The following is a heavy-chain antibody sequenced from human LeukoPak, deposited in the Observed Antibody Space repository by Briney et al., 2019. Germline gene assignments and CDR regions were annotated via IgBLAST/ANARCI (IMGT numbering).Heavy chain of an antibody. J-gene: IGHJ4*02. CDR3: ARGHYDVLAASYKWTPDY. Sequence: GGSLRLSCAASGFTFSNAWMSWVRQAPGKGLEWVSSITSGGDYIYYADSVKGRFTTSRDNAKNSLSLQLNSLRVEDTAVYYCARGHYDVLAASYKWTPDYWGQGTLATVSS. CDR2: ITSGGDYI. V-gene: IGHV3-21*01. D-gene: IGHD3-9*01. CDR1: GFTFSNAW.